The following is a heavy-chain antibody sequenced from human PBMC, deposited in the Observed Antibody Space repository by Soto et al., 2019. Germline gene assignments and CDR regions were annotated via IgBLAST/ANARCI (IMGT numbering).Heavy chain of an antibody. CDR3: AREVFGYSFDY. V-gene: IGHV3-33*01. Sequence: QVQLVESGGGVVQPGRSLRLSCAASGFTFSSYGMHWVRQAPGKGLEWVAVIWYDGSNKYYADSVKGRFTISRDNSKNTLYLQMNSLRAEDTAVYYCAREVFGYSFDYWGQGTLVTVSS. J-gene: IGHJ4*02. CDR1: GFTFSSYG. CDR2: IWYDGSNK. D-gene: IGHD5-12*01.